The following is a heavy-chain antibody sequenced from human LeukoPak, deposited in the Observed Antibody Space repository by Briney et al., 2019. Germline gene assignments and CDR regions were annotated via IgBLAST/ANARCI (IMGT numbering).Heavy chain of an antibody. CDR3: AKCPPYSSSLNYFDY. Sequence: WGTLRLSCAASGFTFSSYGMSWVRQAPGKGLEWVSAISGSGGSTYYADSVKGRFTISRDNSKNTLYLQMNSLRAEDTAVYYCAKCPPYSSSLNYFDYWGQGTLVTVSS. V-gene: IGHV3-23*01. J-gene: IGHJ4*02. CDR2: ISGSGGST. CDR1: GFTFSSYG. D-gene: IGHD6-13*01.